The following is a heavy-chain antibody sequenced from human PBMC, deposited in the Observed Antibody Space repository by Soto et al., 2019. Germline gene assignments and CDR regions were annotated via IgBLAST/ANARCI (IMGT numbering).Heavy chain of an antibody. CDR2: IYHNGSP. D-gene: IGHD6-19*01. CDR3: GRWLGTSYGMDV. Sequence: QVQLQESGPGLVESSGTLSLTCAVSGGSISSTNWWSWVRQSPGKGLEGIGEIYHNGSPDYNRSLKSRVTISVDKSKTHFSLKLTSVTAADTAVYFCGRWLGTSYGMDVWGQGTAVNVSS. J-gene: IGHJ6*02. CDR1: GGSISSTNW. V-gene: IGHV4-4*02.